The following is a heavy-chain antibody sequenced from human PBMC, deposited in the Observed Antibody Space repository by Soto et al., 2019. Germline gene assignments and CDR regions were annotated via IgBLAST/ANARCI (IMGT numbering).Heavy chain of an antibody. CDR2: ISGYGDIT. V-gene: IGHV3-23*01. D-gene: IGHD3-3*01. Sequence: EVQLLESGGGLVQPGGSLRLSCAASGFTFNSYAMSWVRQAPGQGLEWVSSISGYGDITYYADSVEGRFTISRDNSKNTLFLQKNSLRAEDTAVYYCAPSWDFWSGHYPNRGLDDWGQGTLVTVSS. CDR3: APSWDFWSGHYPNRGLDD. CDR1: GFTFNSYA. J-gene: IGHJ4*02.